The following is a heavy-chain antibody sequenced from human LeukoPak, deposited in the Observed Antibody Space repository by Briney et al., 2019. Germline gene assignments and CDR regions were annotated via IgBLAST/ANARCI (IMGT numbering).Heavy chain of an antibody. Sequence: ASVKVSCKASGYTFTGYYMHWMRQAPGQGLEWMGWINPNSGGTNYAQKFQGRVTMTRDTSISTAYMELSRLRSDDTAVYYCARAEQWLVEGDAFDIWGQGTMVTVSS. D-gene: IGHD6-19*01. CDR1: GYTFTGYY. CDR2: INPNSGGT. V-gene: IGHV1-2*02. J-gene: IGHJ3*02. CDR3: ARAEQWLVEGDAFDI.